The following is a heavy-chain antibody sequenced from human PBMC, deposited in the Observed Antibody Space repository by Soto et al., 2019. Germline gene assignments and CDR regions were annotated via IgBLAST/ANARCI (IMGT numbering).Heavy chain of an antibody. CDR1: GYTFTSNY. D-gene: IGHD4-17*01. CDR2: IQPSSGFT. V-gene: IGHV1-46*01. Sequence: QVQLVQSGAEVKKPGASVKLSCRASGYTFTSNYMHWVRQAPGQGLEWMGRIQPSSGFTRVAQKLQGRFSMTRDTSTSTVYMELRSLTSHDTAVYFCARDYGVYVFDYWGQGTLVTVSS. J-gene: IGHJ4*02. CDR3: ARDYGVYVFDY.